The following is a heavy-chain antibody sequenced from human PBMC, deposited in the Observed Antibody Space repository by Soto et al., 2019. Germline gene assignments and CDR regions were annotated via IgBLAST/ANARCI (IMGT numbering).Heavy chain of an antibody. CDR2: IWYDGSNK. V-gene: IGHV3-33*01. J-gene: IGHJ6*02. D-gene: IGHD3-9*01. CDR3: ARAGDYDILTGYNPYYYGMDV. CDR1: GFTFSSYG. Sequence: GGSLRLSCAASGFTFSSYGMHWVRQAPGKGLEWVAVIWYDGSNKYYADSVKGRFTISRDNSKNTLYLQMNSLRAEDTAVYYCARAGDYDILTGYNPYYYGMDVWGQGTTVTVS.